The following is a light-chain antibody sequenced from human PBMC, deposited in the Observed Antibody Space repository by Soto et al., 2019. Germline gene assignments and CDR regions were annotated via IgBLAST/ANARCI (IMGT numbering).Light chain of an antibody. CDR3: SSYAHSIS. CDR2: EVS. V-gene: IGLV2-8*01. Sequence: QSALTQPPSASGSPGQSVTISCTGTSSDVGGYNYVSWYQQHPGKAPKLMIYEVSKRPSGVPDRFSGSESGNTASLTVSGLQAEDEADYNCSSYAHSISFGGGTNLTVL. J-gene: IGLJ2*01. CDR1: SSDVGGYNY.